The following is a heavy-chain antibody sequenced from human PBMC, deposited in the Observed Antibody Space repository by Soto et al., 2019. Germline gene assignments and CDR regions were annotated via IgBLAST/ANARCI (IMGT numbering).Heavy chain of an antibody. D-gene: IGHD1-26*01. J-gene: IGHJ4*02. CDR3: AREDRWELLSALDY. V-gene: IGHV3-30-3*01. Sequence: QVQLVESGGGVVQPGRSQRLSCAASGFTFSSYAMHWVRQAPGKGLEWVAVISYDGSNKYYADSVKGRFTISRDNSKNTLYLQMNSLRAEDTAVYYCAREDRWELLSALDYWGQRTLVTVSS. CDR2: ISYDGSNK. CDR1: GFTFSSYA.